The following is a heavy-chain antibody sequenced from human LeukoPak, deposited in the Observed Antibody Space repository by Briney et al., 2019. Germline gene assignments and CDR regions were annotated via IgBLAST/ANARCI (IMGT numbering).Heavy chain of an antibody. J-gene: IGHJ1*01. V-gene: IGHV1-2*02. D-gene: IGHD4-17*01. CDR2: INPNSGGT. CDR1: GYTFTGYY. Sequence: WASVKVSCKASGYTFTGYYMHWVRQAPGQGLEWMGWINPNSGGTNYAQKFQGRVTMTRDTSISTAYMELSRLRSDDTAVYYCARGPDDYGDHGAFYWGQGTLVTVSS. CDR3: ARGPDDYGDHGAFY.